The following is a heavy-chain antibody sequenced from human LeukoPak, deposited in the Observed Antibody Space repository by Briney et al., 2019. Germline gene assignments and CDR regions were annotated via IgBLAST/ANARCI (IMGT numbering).Heavy chain of an antibody. D-gene: IGHD3-10*01. CDR1: GGSISSGDYY. Sequence: SETLSLTCTVSGGSISSGDYYWSWIRQPPGKGLEWIGYIYYSGSTYYNPSLKSRVTISVDTSKNQFSLKLSSVTAADTAVYYCARGVVRGVIHDPEYLIYYGMDVWGQGTTVTVSS. CDR2: IYYSGST. CDR3: ARGVVRGVIHDPEYLIYYGMDV. V-gene: IGHV4-30-4*01. J-gene: IGHJ6*02.